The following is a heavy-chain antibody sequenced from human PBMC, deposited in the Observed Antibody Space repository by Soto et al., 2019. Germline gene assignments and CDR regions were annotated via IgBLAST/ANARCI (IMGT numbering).Heavy chain of an antibody. CDR1: GGSISSYY. CDR2: IYYSGST. D-gene: IGHD3-10*01. Sequence: SETLSLTCTVSGGSISSYYWSWIRQPPGKGLEWIGYIYYSGSTNYNPSLKSRVTISVDTSKNQFSLKVSSVTAADAAVYYCARGLRGVITYYLDYWGQGALVTVSS. V-gene: IGHV4-59*01. CDR3: ARGLRGVITYYLDY. J-gene: IGHJ4*02.